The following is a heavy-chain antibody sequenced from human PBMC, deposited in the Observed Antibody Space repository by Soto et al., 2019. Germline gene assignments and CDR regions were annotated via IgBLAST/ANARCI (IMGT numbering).Heavy chain of an antibody. Sequence: ASVKVSCKASGYTFTSYAMHWVRQAPGQRLGWMGWSNAGNGNTKYSQEFQGRVTITRDTSASTAYMELSSLRSEDMAVYYCAPRGYYYGSGTLPLWGQGTLVTVSS. V-gene: IGHV1-3*02. CDR2: SNAGNGNT. J-gene: IGHJ4*02. D-gene: IGHD3-10*01. CDR1: GYTFTSYA. CDR3: APRGYYYGSGTLPL.